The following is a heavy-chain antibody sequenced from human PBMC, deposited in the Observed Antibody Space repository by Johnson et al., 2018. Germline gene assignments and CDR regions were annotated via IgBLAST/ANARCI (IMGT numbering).Heavy chain of an antibody. Sequence: QVQLQESGPGLVKPSETXSLTCTVSGGSISSSSYYWGWIRQSPGKGLEWIGSIDYSGSTYYNPSLTSRVTISVDTSKNHFSLKLSSVIAADTAVYYCARMGYCSGGSCYDDAFDIWGQGTMVTVSS. CDR3: ARMGYCSGGSCYDDAFDI. D-gene: IGHD2-15*01. J-gene: IGHJ3*02. CDR1: GGSISSSSYY. CDR2: IDYSGST. V-gene: IGHV4-39*07.